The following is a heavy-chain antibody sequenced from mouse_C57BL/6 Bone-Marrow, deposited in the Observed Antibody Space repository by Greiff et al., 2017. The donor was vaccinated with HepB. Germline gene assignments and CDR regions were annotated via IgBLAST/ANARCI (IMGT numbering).Heavy chain of an antibody. D-gene: IGHD5-5*01. V-gene: IGHV5-4*01. CDR1: GFTFSSYA. J-gene: IGHJ3*01. CDR3: ARDYPRFAY. CDR2: ISDGGSYT. Sequence: DVKLVESGGGLVKPGGSLKLSCAASGFTFSSYAMSWVRQTPEKRLEWVATISDGGSYTYYPDNVKGRFTISRDNAKNNLYLQMSHLKSEDTAMYYCARDYPRFAYWGQVTLVTDSA.